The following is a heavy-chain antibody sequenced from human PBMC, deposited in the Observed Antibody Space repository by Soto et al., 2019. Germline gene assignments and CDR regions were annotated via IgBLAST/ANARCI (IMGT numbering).Heavy chain of an antibody. J-gene: IGHJ5*02. D-gene: IGHD2-2*01. CDR2: VKQDGNER. Sequence: GGSLRLSCVASGFTFSSYWMSWVRQAPGKGLEWVANVKQDGNERHYVDSVKGRFTISRDNAKNSLDLVMNSLKTEDTAIYYCVRDGPISSPTSGWFDPWGQGTLVTVSS. CDR1: GFTFSSYW. V-gene: IGHV3-7*05. CDR3: VRDGPISSPTSGWFDP.